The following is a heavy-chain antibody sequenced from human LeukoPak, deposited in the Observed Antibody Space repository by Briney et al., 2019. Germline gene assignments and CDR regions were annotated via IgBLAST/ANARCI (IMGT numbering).Heavy chain of an antibody. CDR2: ISSSGSTI. D-gene: IGHD3-10*02. J-gene: IGHJ6*04. CDR1: GFTFSSYE. V-gene: IGHV3-48*03. CDR3: AELGITMIGGV. Sequence: GGSLRLSCAASGFTFSSYERNWVRQAPGKGLEWVSYISSSGSTIYYADSVKGRFTISRENAKNSLYLQMNSLRAEDTAVYYCAELGITMIGGVWGKGTTVTISS.